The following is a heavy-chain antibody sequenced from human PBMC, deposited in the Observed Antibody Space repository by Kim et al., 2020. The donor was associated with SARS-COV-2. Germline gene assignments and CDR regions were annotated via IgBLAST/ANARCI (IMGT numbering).Heavy chain of an antibody. D-gene: IGHD6-13*01. CDR3: AREAWYSCDR. V-gene: IGHV3-7*01. CDR2: IKPDGSEK. Sequence: GGSLRLSCAASGFTFSSYWMNWVRQAPGKGLEWVANIKPDGSEKGYVDSVKDRFTISRDNAENSLYLQMNSLRGEDTAVYYCAREAWYSCDRWGKGSLVTV. CDR1: GFTFSSYW. J-gene: IGHJ5*02.